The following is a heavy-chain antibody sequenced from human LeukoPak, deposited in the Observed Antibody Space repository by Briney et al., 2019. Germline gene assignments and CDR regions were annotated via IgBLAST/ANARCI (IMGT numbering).Heavy chain of an antibody. D-gene: IGHD3-9*01. CDR1: GFTFSSYA. CDR3: AKSSYDFLTGFDY. CDR2: ISARGGST. V-gene: IGHV3-23*01. Sequence: GGSLRLSCAASGFTFSSYAMTWVRQAPGKGLEWVSAISARGGSTYYADSVKGRFTISRDNSKNTLYLQVNSLRAEDTAVYYCAKSSYDFLTGFDYWGQGTLVTVSS. J-gene: IGHJ4*02.